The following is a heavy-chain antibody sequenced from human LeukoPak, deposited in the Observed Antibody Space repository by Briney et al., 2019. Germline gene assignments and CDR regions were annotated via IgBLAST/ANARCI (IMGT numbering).Heavy chain of an antibody. Sequence: ASVKVSCKASGGTFSSYAISWVRQAPGQGLEWMGGIIPNFGTANYAQKFQGRVTITADESTSTAYMELSSLRSEDTAVYYCARDQYCSGGSCYSGYDWFDPWGQGTLVTVSS. CDR2: IIPNFGTA. V-gene: IGHV1-69*13. CDR3: ARDQYCSGGSCYSGYDWFDP. D-gene: IGHD2-15*01. CDR1: GGTFSSYA. J-gene: IGHJ5*02.